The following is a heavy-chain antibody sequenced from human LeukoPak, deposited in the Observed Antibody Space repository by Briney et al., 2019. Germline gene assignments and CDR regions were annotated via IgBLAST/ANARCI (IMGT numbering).Heavy chain of an antibody. J-gene: IGHJ3*02. CDR3: ARVVPAAWAFDI. CDR1: GFTFEDYA. CDR2: ISWNSGSI. Sequence: GRSLRLSCAGSGFTFEDYAMHWVRQAPGKGLEWVSGISWNSGSIGYADSVKGRFTISRDNAKNSLYLQMNSLRAEDTALYYCARVVPAAWAFDIWGQGTMVTVSS. V-gene: IGHV3-9*01. D-gene: IGHD2-2*01.